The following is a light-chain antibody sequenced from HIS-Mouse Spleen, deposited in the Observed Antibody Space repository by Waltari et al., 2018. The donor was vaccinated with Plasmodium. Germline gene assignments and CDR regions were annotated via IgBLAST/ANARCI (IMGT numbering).Light chain of an antibody. CDR2: KES. J-gene: IGLJ3*02. V-gene: IGLV3-27*01. CDR3: YSAADNNRV. CDR1: VLAKKY. Sequence: SYELTQPSSVSVSPGQTARITCSGDVLAKKYARWFQQKPDQAPVLVIYKESARPSGIPERCSGSSQGTTVTLTISGAKGEDEADYYCYSAADNNRVFGGGTKLTVL.